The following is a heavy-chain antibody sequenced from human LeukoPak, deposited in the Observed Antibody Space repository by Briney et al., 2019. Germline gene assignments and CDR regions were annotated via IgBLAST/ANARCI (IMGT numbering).Heavy chain of an antibody. D-gene: IGHD2-2*01. CDR3: ARGCSSTKCPADY. CDR2: INSDGRST. Sequence: GGSLRLSCAASGFSFSTNWMHWVRQAPGKGLAWVSEINSDGRSTSYADSVKGRFTISRVNAKNTMYLQMNSLRADDTAVYYCARGCSSTKCPADYWGQGTLVTVSS. J-gene: IGHJ4*02. V-gene: IGHV3-74*01. CDR1: GFSFSTNW.